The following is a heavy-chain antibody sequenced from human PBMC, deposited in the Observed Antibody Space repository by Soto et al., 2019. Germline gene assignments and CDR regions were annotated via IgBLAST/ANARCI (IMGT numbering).Heavy chain of an antibody. J-gene: IGHJ4*02. CDR2: ISGSGGST. CDR3: AKGNGQRYYFDY. V-gene: IGHV3-23*01. Sequence: GSLRLSCAASGFTFSSYAMSWVRQAPGKGLEWVSAISGSGGSTYYADSVKGRFTISRDNSKNTLYLQMNSLRAEDTAVYYCAKGNGQRYYFDYWGQVTLVTVSS. CDR1: GFTFSSYA. D-gene: IGHD1-20*01.